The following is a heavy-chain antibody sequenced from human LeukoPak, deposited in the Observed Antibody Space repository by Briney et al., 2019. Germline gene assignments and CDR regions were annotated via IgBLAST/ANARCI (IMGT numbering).Heavy chain of an antibody. CDR1: GFTFSSYA. J-gene: IGHJ1*01. V-gene: IGHV3-30-3*01. CDR2: ISYDGSNK. CDR3: ARDRMAVADTAAFFQH. Sequence: GGSLRLSCAASGFTFSSYAMHWVRQAPGKGLEWVAVISYDGSNKYYADSVKGRFTISRDNSENTLYLQMNSLRAEDTAVYYCARDRMAVADTAAFFQHWGQGTLVTVSS. D-gene: IGHD6-19*01.